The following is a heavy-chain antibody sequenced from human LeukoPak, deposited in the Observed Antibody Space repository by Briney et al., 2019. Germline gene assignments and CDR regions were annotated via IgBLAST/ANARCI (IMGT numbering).Heavy chain of an antibody. Sequence: GGSLRLSCAASGFTFSSYAMSWVRQAPGKGLEWVSAISGSGGSTYYADSVKGRFTVSRDNFKNTLYLQMNSLRAEDTALYYCARKLWHRNDCWGQGTLVTVSS. CDR2: ISGSGGST. CDR1: GFTFSSYA. D-gene: IGHD3-16*01. J-gene: IGHJ4*02. V-gene: IGHV3-23*01. CDR3: ARKLWHRNDC.